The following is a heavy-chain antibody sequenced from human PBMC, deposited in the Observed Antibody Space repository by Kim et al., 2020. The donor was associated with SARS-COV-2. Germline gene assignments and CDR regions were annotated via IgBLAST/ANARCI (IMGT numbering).Heavy chain of an antibody. D-gene: IGHD6-6*01. J-gene: IGHJ3*02. V-gene: IGHV3-23*01. Sequence: GRFTISRDNTKNTLYLQMNSLRAEDTAVYYCAKEKDSSSSSGLFGAFDIWGQGTMVTVSS. CDR3: AKEKDSSSSSGLFGAFDI.